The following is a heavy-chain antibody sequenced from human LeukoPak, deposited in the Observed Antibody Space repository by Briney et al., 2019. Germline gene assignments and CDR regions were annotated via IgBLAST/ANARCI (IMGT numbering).Heavy chain of an antibody. Sequence: QAGGSLRLSCAASGFTFSSYAMNWVPHAPGEGLEWVSSISGGSNNINYAGCVKGRFTTSRDNSQNTLYLQMNSLRADDTVVYYCAKDQGTAIFGMIIPDWYFDLWGRGTLVTVSS. CDR1: GFTFSSYA. J-gene: IGHJ2*01. CDR2: ISGGSNNI. D-gene: IGHD3-3*01. V-gene: IGHV3-23*01. CDR3: AKDQGTAIFGMIIPDWYFDL.